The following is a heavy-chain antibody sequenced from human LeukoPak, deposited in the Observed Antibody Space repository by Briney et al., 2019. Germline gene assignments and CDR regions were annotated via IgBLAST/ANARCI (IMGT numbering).Heavy chain of an antibody. CDR3: ARGDDYVWGSYRYELFDY. J-gene: IGHJ4*02. CDR1: GGSISSYY. D-gene: IGHD3-16*02. Sequence: PSETLSLTCTVSGGSISSYYWSWIRQPPGKGLEWIGYIYYSGSTNYNPSLKSRVTISVDTSKNQFSLKLSSVTAADTAVYYCARGDDYVWGSYRYELFDYWGQGTLVPSPQ. V-gene: IGHV4-59*12. CDR2: IYYSGST.